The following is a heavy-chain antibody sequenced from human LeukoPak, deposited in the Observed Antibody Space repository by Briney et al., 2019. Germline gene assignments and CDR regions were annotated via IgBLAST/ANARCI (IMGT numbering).Heavy chain of an antibody. CDR2: IWYDGSNK. Sequence: GSLRLSCAASGFTFSSFGMHWVRQAPGKGLEWVAVIWYDGSNKYYADSVKGRFTISRDNSKNTLYLQMNSLRADDAAVYYCARAIAVAGTVEGFCDYWGQGTLVTVSS. D-gene: IGHD6-19*01. V-gene: IGHV3-33*01. J-gene: IGHJ4*02. CDR3: ARAIAVAGTVEGFCDY. CDR1: GFTFSSFG.